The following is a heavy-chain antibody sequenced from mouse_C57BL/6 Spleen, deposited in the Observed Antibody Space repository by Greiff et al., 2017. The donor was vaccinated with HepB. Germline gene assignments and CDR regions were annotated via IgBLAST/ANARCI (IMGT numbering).Heavy chain of an antibody. Sequence: VQLQQSGPELVKPGASVKISCKASGYAFSSSWMNWVKQRPGKGLEWIGRIYPGDGDTNYNGKFKGKATLTADKSSSTAYMQRSSLTSEDSAVYFCAGGPYYFDYWGQGTTLTVSS. CDR1: GYAFSSSW. CDR3: AGGPYYFDY. V-gene: IGHV1-82*01. J-gene: IGHJ2*01. CDR2: IYPGDGDT.